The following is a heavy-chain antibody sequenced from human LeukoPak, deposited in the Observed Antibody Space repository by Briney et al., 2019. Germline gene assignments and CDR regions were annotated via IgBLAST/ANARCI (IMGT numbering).Heavy chain of an antibody. CDR1: GFTFSGYW. Sequence: GGSLRLSCAASGFTFSGYWMSWVRQAPGKGLEWVANIKQDGSEKYYVDSVKGRFTISRDNAKNSLYLQMNSLRAEDTAVYYCAKDPKPGYSSSSHFDYWGQGTLVTVSP. CDR2: IKQDGSEK. V-gene: IGHV3-7*01. CDR3: AKDPKPGYSSSSHFDY. J-gene: IGHJ4*02. D-gene: IGHD6-13*01.